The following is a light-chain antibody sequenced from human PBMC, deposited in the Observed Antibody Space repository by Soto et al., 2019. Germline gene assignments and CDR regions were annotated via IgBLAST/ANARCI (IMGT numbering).Light chain of an antibody. CDR1: QSISSW. V-gene: IGKV1-5*01. J-gene: IGKJ1*01. CDR3: QQDNSYSPTWT. Sequence: DIQMTQSPSTLSASVGDRVTITCRASQSISSWLAWYQQKPGKAPKLLIYDASSLESGVPSRFSGSGSGTEFTLTSSSLQPDDFATYYCQQDNSYSPTWTFGQGTKVEIK. CDR2: DAS.